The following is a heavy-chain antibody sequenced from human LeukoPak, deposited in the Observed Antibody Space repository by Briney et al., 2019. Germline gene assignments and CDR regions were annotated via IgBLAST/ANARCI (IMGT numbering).Heavy chain of an antibody. V-gene: IGHV3-23*01. CDR3: ARGVGSSTSSPIDY. J-gene: IGHJ4*02. Sequence: GGSLRLSCAASGFTFSSYAMSWVRQAPGKGLEWVSGISGSTYYADSVKGRFTISRDNSKNTLYLQMGSLRAEDMAVYYCARGVGSSTSSPIDYWGQGTLVTVSS. D-gene: IGHD2-2*01. CDR2: ISGST. CDR1: GFTFSSYA.